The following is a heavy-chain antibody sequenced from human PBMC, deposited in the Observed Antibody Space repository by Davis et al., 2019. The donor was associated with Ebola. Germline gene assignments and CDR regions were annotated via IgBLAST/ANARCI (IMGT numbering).Heavy chain of an antibody. J-gene: IGHJ4*02. D-gene: IGHD3-22*01. Sequence: GESLKISCEGSGYSFTNYWIAWVRQMPGKGLEWMGIIYPGDSDTRYSPSFLGQVTISVDKSTNTAYVQWSSLKASDTAIYYCARLDYYDTRGYYKPLFYWGQGSLVTVSS. V-gene: IGHV5-51*01. CDR3: ARLDYYDTRGYYKPLFY. CDR1: GYSFTNYW. CDR2: IYPGDSDT.